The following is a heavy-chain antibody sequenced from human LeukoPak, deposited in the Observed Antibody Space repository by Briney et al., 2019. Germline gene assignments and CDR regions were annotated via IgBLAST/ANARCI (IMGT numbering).Heavy chain of an antibody. Sequence: PGGSLRLSCAASGLHFSGTAMSWVRQAPGKGLEWVSAISHDGMNAYYADSVKGRFTISRDNSKNSLYLQMNSLRTEDTALYYCAKDRYGGYGDYWGQGTLVTVSS. D-gene: IGHD5-12*01. CDR1: GLHFSGTA. CDR2: ISHDGMNA. V-gene: IGHV3-23*01. J-gene: IGHJ4*02. CDR3: AKDRYGGYGDY.